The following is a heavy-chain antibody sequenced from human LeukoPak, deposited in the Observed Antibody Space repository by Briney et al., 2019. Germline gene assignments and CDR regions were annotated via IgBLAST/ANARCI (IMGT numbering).Heavy chain of an antibody. CDR1: GGSFSVYY. CDR2: MTHNGST. CDR3: ARGTPTRV. Sequence: SETLSLTCAVYGGSFSVYYWSWIRQSPGKGLEWIGEMTHNGSTNYNPSLNSRAIITVDKSKNQFYLTVRSVTAADTAVYYCARGTPTRVWGQGTLVTVSS. J-gene: IGHJ4*02. V-gene: IGHV4-34*01. D-gene: IGHD4-23*01.